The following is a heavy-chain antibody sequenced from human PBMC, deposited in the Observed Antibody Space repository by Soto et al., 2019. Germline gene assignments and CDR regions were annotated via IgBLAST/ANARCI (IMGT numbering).Heavy chain of an antibody. J-gene: IGHJ4*02. CDR2: IWYDGSNK. D-gene: IGHD6-13*01. Sequence: QVQLVESGGGVVQPGRSLRLSCAASGFTFSSYGMHWVRQAPGKGLEWVAVIWYDGSNKYYADSVKGRFTISRDNSKNTLYLRMDSLRAEYTAVYYCARDLAAAGSLDYWGLGTLVTVSS. CDR1: GFTFSSYG. CDR3: ARDLAAAGSLDY. V-gene: IGHV3-33*01.